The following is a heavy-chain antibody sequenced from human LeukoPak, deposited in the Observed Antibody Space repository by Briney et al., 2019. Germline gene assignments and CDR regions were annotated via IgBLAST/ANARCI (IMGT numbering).Heavy chain of an antibody. J-gene: IGHJ4*02. CDR2: MNPNTGDT. Sequence: ASVKVSCKASGYTFTSYDINWVRQATGRGLEWMGYMNPNTGDTGYAQKFQGRVTLTRDTSISTAYMELSSLGSEDTAVYYCARGREIVVVPAASLNDFWGQGTLVTVSS. V-gene: IGHV1-8*01. D-gene: IGHD2-2*01. CDR1: GYTFTSYD. CDR3: ARGREIVVVPAASLNDF.